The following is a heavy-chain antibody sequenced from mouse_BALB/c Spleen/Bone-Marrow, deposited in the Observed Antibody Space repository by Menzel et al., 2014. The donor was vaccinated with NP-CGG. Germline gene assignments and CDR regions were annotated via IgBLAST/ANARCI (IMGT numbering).Heavy chain of an antibody. CDR2: IYPGNGYS. CDR1: AYTFTDYY. CDR3: LCGGYAMDY. V-gene: IGHV1-84*02. D-gene: IGHD6-1*01. Sequence: QVQLQQSGPELVKPGASVKIPCKASAYTFTDYYINWVKQKPGQGLEWIGWIYPGNGYSKYNEKFKGKATLTVDTSSSTASMQLSSLTSEDTAVYFCLCGGYAMDYWGQGTSGTVSS. J-gene: IGHJ4*01.